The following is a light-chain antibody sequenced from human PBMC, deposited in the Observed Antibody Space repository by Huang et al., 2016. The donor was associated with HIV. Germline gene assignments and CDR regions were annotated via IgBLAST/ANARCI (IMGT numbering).Light chain of an antibody. J-gene: IGKJ1*01. CDR2: CAS. V-gene: IGKV4-1*01. Sequence: DIVLTQSPDTLAVSLGERATISCKSSQNVFFRSSNKNYLAWYQQKPWQPPKALIYCASTRESGVPDRFSCSGSVTDFTLTISSLQAEDVAVYYCQQYYSTPGFGHGTRVEI. CDR3: QQYYSTPG. CDR1: QNVFFRSSNKNY.